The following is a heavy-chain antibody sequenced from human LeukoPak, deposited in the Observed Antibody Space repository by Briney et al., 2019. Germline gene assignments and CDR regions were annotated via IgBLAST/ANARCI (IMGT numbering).Heavy chain of an antibody. J-gene: IGHJ5*02. V-gene: IGHV3-30*02. Sequence: GGYLRLSCAASGFTFSSYGMHWVRQAPGKGLEWVAFIRYDGSNKYYADSVKGRFTISRDNSKNTLYLQMNSLRAEDTAVYYCAIVGGALRSTSCFQRFDPWGQGTLVTVSS. CDR1: GFTFSSYG. D-gene: IGHD2-2*01. CDR3: AIVGGALRSTSCFQRFDP. CDR2: IRYDGSNK.